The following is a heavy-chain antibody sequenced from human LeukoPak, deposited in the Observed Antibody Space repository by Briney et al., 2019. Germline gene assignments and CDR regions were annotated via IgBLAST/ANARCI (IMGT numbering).Heavy chain of an antibody. CDR3: AKDSSGWYWDYFDY. V-gene: IGHV3-23*01. J-gene: IGHJ4*02. Sequence: GGSLRLSCAGSGFIFSSFGMHWIRQAPGKGLEWVSAISGSGGSTYYADSVKGRFTISRDNSKNTLYLQMNSLRAEDTAVYYCAKDSSGWYWDYFDYWGQGTLVTASS. D-gene: IGHD6-19*01. CDR1: GFIFSSFG. CDR2: ISGSGGST.